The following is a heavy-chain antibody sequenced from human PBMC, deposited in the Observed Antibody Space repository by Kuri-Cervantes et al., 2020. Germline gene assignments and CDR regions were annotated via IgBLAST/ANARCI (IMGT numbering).Heavy chain of an antibody. CDR1: GFTFSDYY. CDR2: ISSSGSTI. V-gene: IGHV3-11*01. Sequence: GGSLRLSCAASGFTFSDYYMSWIRQAPGKGLEWVSYISSSGSTIYYADSVKGRFTISRDNAKNSLCLQMNSLRAEDTAVYYCTRTPHDYGDYVDYWGQGTLVTVSS. D-gene: IGHD4-17*01. CDR3: TRTPHDYGDYVDY. J-gene: IGHJ4*02.